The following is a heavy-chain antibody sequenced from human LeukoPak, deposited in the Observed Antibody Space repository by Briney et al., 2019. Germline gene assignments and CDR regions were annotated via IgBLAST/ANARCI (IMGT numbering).Heavy chain of an antibody. CDR3: AAGAGWLIDW. V-gene: IGHV3-7*01. Sequence: PAGSLRLSCAASGFTSSNYWMNWVRQAPGKGMEWVAIIEKDGSEILYVDSVKGRFTISRDNAKNSLYLQMNSLRAEDTAVYYCAAGAGWLIDWWGQGTLVTVSS. D-gene: IGHD6-19*01. CDR1: GFTSSNYW. CDR2: IEKDGSEI. J-gene: IGHJ4*02.